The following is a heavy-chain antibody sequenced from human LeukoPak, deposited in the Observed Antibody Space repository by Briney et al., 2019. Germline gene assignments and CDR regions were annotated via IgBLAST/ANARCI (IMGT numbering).Heavy chain of an antibody. D-gene: IGHD3-9*01. V-gene: IGHV3-13*01. J-gene: IGHJ5*02. Sequence: PGGSLRLSCAASGFTFSSYDMHWVRQPTGKGLECVSAIGTAGDTYYSHSVKGRFTISRENAKNSLYLHMNSLSAGDTAVYFCARGHMLTGYYNFAWFDPWGQGTLVTVSS. CDR3: ARGHMLTGYYNFAWFDP. CDR1: GFTFSSYD. CDR2: IGTAGDT.